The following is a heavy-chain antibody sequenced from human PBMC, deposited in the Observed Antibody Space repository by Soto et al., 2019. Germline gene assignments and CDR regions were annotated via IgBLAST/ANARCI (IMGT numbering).Heavy chain of an antibody. CDR2: IVASGGIT. J-gene: IGHJ4*02. CDR1: GFTFSSYP. Sequence: VQLLESGGGLAQPGGSLRLSCAASGFTFSSYPMSWVRQAPGLGLEWVSGIVASGGITYYADSVKGRFTISRDNSKNTLYLQMNSLRAEDTAFYYCAKNSAATIRVGYDYWGQGSLVTVSS. CDR3: AKNSAATIRVGYDY. V-gene: IGHV3-23*01. D-gene: IGHD5-12*01.